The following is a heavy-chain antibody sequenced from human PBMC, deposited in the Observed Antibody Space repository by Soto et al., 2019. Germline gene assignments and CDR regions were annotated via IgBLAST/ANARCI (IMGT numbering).Heavy chain of an antibody. Sequence: QVQLVESGGGVVQPGRSLRLSCAASGFTFSSYGMHWVRQAPGKGLEWVAVISYDGSNKYYADSVKGRFTISRNNSKNTLYLQMNSLRAADTAVYYCARENDYGNFDYWVQGTLVTVSS. J-gene: IGHJ4*02. CDR2: ISYDGSNK. CDR1: GFTFSSYG. D-gene: IGHD4-17*01. CDR3: ARENDYGNFDY. V-gene: IGHV3-30*03.